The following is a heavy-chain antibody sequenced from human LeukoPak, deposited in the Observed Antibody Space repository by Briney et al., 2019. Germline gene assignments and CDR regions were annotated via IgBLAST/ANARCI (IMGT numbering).Heavy chain of an antibody. V-gene: IGHV4-59*01. CDR1: GGSISSYY. CDR2: IYYSGSTY. D-gene: IGHD1-26*01. CDR3: ARDREWELQSSRYFDY. Sequence: SETLSLTCTVSGGSISSYYWSWIRQPPGKGLEWIGYIYYSGSTYYYNPSLESRVTISLDTSKNQFSLKLNSLTAADTAVYYCARDREWELQSSRYFDYRGQGTLVTVSS. J-gene: IGHJ4*02.